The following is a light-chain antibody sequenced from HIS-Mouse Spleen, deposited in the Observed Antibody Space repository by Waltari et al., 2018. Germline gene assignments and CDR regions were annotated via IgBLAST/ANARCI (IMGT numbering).Light chain of an antibody. CDR1: TSDVGGFTF. J-gene: IGLJ2*01. V-gene: IGLV2-14*01. CDR3: SSYTSSSFNVV. CDR2: EVR. Sequence: QSALPQPPSVSGSPGPSITISGPGTTSDVGGFTFVSCYQQTPGKAPNLMIYEVRNRPSGVSNRFSGSKSGNTASLTISGLQAEDEADYYCSSYTSSSFNVVFGGGTKLTVL.